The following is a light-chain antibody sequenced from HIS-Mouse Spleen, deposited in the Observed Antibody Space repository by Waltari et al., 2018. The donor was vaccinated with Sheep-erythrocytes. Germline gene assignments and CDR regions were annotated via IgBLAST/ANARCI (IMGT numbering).Light chain of an antibody. J-gene: IGLJ3*02. CDR2: EVS. CDR1: SSDVGGYNY. Sequence: QSALTQPASVSGSPGQSITISCTGTSSDVGGYNYVSWYQQHPGKAPKLRIYEVSNRPSGVSNRFAGSKSGTTASLTISGLQAEDEADYYCSSYTSSSTWVFGGGTKLTVL. CDR3: SSYTSSSTWV. V-gene: IGLV2-14*01.